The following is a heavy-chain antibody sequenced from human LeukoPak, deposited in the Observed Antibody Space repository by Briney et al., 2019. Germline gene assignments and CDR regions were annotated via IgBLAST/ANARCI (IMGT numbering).Heavy chain of an antibody. CDR1: GGSISSGSYY. D-gene: IGHD1-26*01. CDR3: VRDPLGRSGY. CDR2: IYTSGST. Sequence: PSQTLSLTCTVSGGSISSGSYYWSWIRQPAGKGLEWIGRIYTSGSTNYNPSLKSRVTISVDTSKNQFSLKLSSVTAADTAVYYCVRDPLGRSGYWGQGTLVTVSS. V-gene: IGHV4-61*02. J-gene: IGHJ4*02.